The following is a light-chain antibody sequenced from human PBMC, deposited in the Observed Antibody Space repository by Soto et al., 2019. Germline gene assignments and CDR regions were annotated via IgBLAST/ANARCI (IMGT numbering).Light chain of an antibody. CDR2: QDN. J-gene: IGLJ2*01. Sequence: SYELIQPPSVSVSPGQTASITCSGDKLGDKYTCWYQQRPGQSPVLVIHQDNKRPSGIPERFSGSNSGNTATLTISGTQAMDEADYYCQAWDSSTAWVFGGGTKVTVL. V-gene: IGLV3-1*01. CDR1: KLGDKY. CDR3: QAWDSSTAWV.